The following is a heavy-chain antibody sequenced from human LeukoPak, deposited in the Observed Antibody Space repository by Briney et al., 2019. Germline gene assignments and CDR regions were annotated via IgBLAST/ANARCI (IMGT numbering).Heavy chain of an antibody. D-gene: IGHD3-22*01. Sequence: PSETLSLTCTVSGGSISSSSYYWGWIRQPPGKGLEWVGSFYYRQPQTKYNPSLKSRVTISVDTSKNQFSLMVSSMTAADTAVYYCARDKGITMIADWGQGILVTVSS. V-gene: IGHV4-39*07. J-gene: IGHJ4*02. CDR1: GGSISSSSYY. CDR2: FYYRQPQT. CDR3: ARDKGITMIAD.